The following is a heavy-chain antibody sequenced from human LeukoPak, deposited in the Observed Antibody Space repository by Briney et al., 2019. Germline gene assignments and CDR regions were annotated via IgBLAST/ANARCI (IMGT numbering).Heavy chain of an antibody. CDR2: IYHSGST. CDR3: ARDGGYNSGSSYYSY. J-gene: IGHJ4*02. D-gene: IGHD3-10*01. Sequence: SETLSLTCTVSGYSISSGYYWGWIRQPPGKGLEWIGSIYHSGSTYYNPSLKSRVTISVDTSKNQFSLKLSSVTAADTAVYYCARDGGYNSGSSYYSYWGQGTLVTVSS. V-gene: IGHV4-38-2*02. CDR1: GYSISSGYY.